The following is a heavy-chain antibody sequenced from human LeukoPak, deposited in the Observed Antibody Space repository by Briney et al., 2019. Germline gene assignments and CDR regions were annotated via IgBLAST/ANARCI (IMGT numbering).Heavy chain of an antibody. CDR2: IYPGDSET. D-gene: IGHD3-10*01. CDR3: ASTTYNSGTKYYFDY. Sequence: GESLKISCKGSGYSFTTYCIGWVRQMPGKGLEWMGIIYPGDSETKYSSSFQGQVTISADKSINTAYLQWSSLKASDTAMYYCASTTYNSGTKYYFDYWGQGTLVTVSS. J-gene: IGHJ4*02. CDR1: GYSFTTYC. V-gene: IGHV5-51*01.